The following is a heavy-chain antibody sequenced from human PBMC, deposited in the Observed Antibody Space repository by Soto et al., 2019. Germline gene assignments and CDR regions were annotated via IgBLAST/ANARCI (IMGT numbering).Heavy chain of an antibody. D-gene: IGHD6-13*01. CDR2: IYYSGST. CDR3: ARGVAAAGDAFDI. CDR1: GGSISSYY. J-gene: IGHJ3*02. V-gene: IGHV4-59*01. Sequence: SETLSLTCTVSGGSISSYYWSWIRQPPGKGLEWIGYIYYSGSTNYNPSLKSRVTISVDTSKNQFSLKLSSVTAADTAVYYCARGVAAAGDAFDIWGQGTMVTVSS.